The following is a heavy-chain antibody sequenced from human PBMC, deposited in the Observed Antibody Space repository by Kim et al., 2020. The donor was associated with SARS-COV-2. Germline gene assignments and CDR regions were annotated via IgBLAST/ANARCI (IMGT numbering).Heavy chain of an antibody. CDR3: AQDTVRGGTDV. CDR2: IYHSGST. V-gene: IGHV4-59*11. J-gene: IGHJ6*02. D-gene: IGHD3-16*01. CDR1: GASISSHY. Sequence: SETLSLTCTVSGASISSHYWNWIRQSPGRGLEWIGYIYHSGSTDYNPSLKSRVSMSIDVSKNQFTLRLRSVAAADSDIYYWAQDTVRGGTDVWGQGTTVTVSS.